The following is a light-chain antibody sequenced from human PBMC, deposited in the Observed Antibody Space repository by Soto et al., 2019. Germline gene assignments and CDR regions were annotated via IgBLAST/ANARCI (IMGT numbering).Light chain of an antibody. CDR3: QQRSTFFT. CDR2: DAS. Sequence: EIVLTQSPTTLSLSPGERATLSCRASQSVDSYLAWYQHKPGQAPRLLIYDASNRAAGIPARFSGSGSGTDFTLSISSLEPEDFAVYYCQQRSTFFTFGPGTTVDI. J-gene: IGKJ3*01. CDR1: QSVDSY. V-gene: IGKV3-11*01.